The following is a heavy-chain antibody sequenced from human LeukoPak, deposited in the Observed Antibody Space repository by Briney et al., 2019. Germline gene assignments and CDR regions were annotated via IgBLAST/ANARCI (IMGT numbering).Heavy chain of an antibody. CDR3: AKDRNLGIVVVITPLDY. J-gene: IGHJ4*02. CDR1: GFTFSSYG. CDR2: IRYDGSNK. D-gene: IGHD3-22*01. Sequence: PGGSLRLSCAASGFTFSSYGMHWVRQAPGKGLEWVAFIRYDGSNKYYADSVKGRFTISRDNSKNTLYLQMNSLRAEDTAVYYCAKDRNLGIVVVITPLDYWGQGTLVTVSS. V-gene: IGHV3-30*02.